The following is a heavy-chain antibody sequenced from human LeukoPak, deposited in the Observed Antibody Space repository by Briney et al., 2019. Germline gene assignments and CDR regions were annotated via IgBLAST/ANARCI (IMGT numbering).Heavy chain of an antibody. CDR2: ISWNSGSI. CDR3: AKDMAPYYYYGMDV. CDR1: GFTFDDYA. V-gene: IGHV3-9*01. J-gene: IGHJ6*02. Sequence: GGSLRLSCAASGFTFDDYAMHWVRQAPGKGLEGVSGISWNSGSIGYADSVKGRFTISRDNAKNSLYLQMNSLRAEDTALYYCAKDMAPYYYYGMDVWGQGTTVTVSS.